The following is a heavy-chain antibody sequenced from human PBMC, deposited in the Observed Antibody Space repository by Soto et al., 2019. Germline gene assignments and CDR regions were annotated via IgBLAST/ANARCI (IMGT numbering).Heavy chain of an antibody. CDR1: GFTFGSYA. CDR3: AKDAFYYNSGGYHLDY. V-gene: IGHV3-23*01. Sequence: EVQLLESGGGLVHPGGSLRLSCAASGFTFGSYAMTWVRQAPGKGLEWVSAISGSGGNTYYADSVKSRFTISRDNSKNTLYLQMNTLRAEDTAVYYCAKDAFYYNSGGYHLDYWGQGTLVTVSS. CDR2: ISGSGGNT. J-gene: IGHJ4*02. D-gene: IGHD3-22*01.